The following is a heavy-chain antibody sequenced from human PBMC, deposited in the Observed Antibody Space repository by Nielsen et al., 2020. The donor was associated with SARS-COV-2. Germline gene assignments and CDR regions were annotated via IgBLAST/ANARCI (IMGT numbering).Heavy chain of an antibody. CDR3: ARDAGITVAGSYFDF. Sequence: GSLRLSCAASGFMFNSYAMHWVRQAPGKGPEWVAFISFDGYSKHYADSVKGRSTISRDNSKSTLSLEMNSLRVEDTAVYYCARDAGITVAGSYFDFWGQGTLVTVSS. CDR2: ISFDGYSK. CDR1: GFMFNSYA. J-gene: IGHJ4*02. D-gene: IGHD6-19*01. V-gene: IGHV3-30*04.